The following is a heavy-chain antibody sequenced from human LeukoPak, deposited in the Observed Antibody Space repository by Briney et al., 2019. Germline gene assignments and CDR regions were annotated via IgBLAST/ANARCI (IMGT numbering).Heavy chain of an antibody. Sequence: GGSLRLPCAASGFTFSNAWMSWVRQAPGKGLEWVGRIKSKTDGGTTDYAAPVKGRFTISRDDSKNTLYLQMNSLKTEDTAVYYCTTASYGDDGFDYWGQGTLVTVSS. J-gene: IGHJ4*02. D-gene: IGHD5-18*01. CDR3: TTASYGDDGFDY. CDR1: GFTFSNAW. V-gene: IGHV3-15*01. CDR2: IKSKTDGGTT.